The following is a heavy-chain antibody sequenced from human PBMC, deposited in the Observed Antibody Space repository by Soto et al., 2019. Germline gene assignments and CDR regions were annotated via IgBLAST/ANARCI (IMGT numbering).Heavy chain of an antibody. V-gene: IGHV3-23*01. CDR1: GFTFSSYA. D-gene: IGHD3-22*01. J-gene: IGHJ4*02. CDR3: AKDSYYDSSGYSDFDY. Sequence: GGSLRLSCAASGFTFSSYAMSWVGQSPGKGLEWVSAISGSGGSTYYADSVKGRFTISRDNSKNTLYLQMNSLRAEDTAVYYCAKDSYYDSSGYSDFDYWGQGTLVTVSS. CDR2: ISGSGGST.